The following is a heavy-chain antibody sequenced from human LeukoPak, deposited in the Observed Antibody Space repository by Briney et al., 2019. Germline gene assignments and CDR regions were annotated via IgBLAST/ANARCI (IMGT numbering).Heavy chain of an antibody. CDR1: GFTFDDYA. CDR3: AKDRSGGSSYYYGMDV. V-gene: IGHV3-9*01. J-gene: IGHJ6*02. Sequence: GGSLRLSCAASGFTFDDYAMHWVRQAPGKGLEWVSGISWNSGRIGYADSVKGRFTISRDNAKNSLYLQMNSLRAEDTALYYCAKDRSGGSSYYYGMDVWSQGTTVTVPS. CDR2: ISWNSGRI. D-gene: IGHD2-15*01.